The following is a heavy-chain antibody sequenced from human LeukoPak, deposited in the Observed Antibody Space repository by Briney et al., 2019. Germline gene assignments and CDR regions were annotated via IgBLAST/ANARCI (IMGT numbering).Heavy chain of an antibody. CDR1: GYTFTSYA. J-gene: IGHJ4*02. Sequence: ASVKVSCKASGYTFTSYAMNWVRQAPGQGLEWMGWINTNTGNPTYAQGFTGRFVFSLDTSVSTAYLQISSLKAEDTAVYYSARDLFITMVRGVPKPVDYWGQGTLVTVSS. CDR3: ARDLFITMVRGVPKPVDY. CDR2: INTNTGNP. D-gene: IGHD3-10*01. V-gene: IGHV7-4-1*02.